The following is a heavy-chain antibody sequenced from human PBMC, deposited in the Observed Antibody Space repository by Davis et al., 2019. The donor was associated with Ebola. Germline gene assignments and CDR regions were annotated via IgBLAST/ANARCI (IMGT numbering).Heavy chain of an antibody. CDR2: INTDGSIT. J-gene: IGHJ4*02. CDR3: ARDSVSGPDY. V-gene: IGHV3-74*01. D-gene: IGHD3-10*01. CDR1: GFTFSSYW. Sequence: GESLKISCAASGFTFSSYWMHWVRQATGKGLVWVARINTDGSITSYADSVKGRFTISRDNAKNTLYLQMNSLRAEDTALYYFARDSVSGPDYWGQGTLVTVSS.